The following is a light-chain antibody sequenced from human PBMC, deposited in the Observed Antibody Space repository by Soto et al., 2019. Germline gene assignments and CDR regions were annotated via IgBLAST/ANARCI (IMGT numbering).Light chain of an antibody. Sequence: IQMTQSTSSLSASVGDRVTITCRSSQSISSWLAWYQQKPGKAPKLLIYDASSLESGVPSRFSGSGSGTEFALTISSLQPDDFATYYCQQFNSDSPGAFGQGTKVDI. J-gene: IGKJ1*01. CDR2: DAS. V-gene: IGKV1-5*01. CDR3: QQFNSDSPGA. CDR1: QSISSW.